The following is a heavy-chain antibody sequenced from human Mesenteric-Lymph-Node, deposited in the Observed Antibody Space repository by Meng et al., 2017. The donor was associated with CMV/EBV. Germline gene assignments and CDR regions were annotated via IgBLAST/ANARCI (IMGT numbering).Heavy chain of an antibody. V-gene: IGHV1-2*02. Sequence: ALVKVSCKASGYSFNVYYIHWARQAPGQGLEWMGYISPNSGGTIYAQKFQGRVTMTRDTSISTAYMELSSLISDDTAVYYCARVEGMAATTRDWGQGTLVTVSS. CDR3: ARVEGMAATTRD. D-gene: IGHD5-24*01. CDR1: GYSFNVYY. J-gene: IGHJ4*02. CDR2: ISPNSGGT.